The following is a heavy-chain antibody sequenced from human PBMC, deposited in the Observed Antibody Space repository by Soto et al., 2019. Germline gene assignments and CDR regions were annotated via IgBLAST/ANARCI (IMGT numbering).Heavy chain of an antibody. CDR1: GYTFTSYG. V-gene: IGHV1-18*01. Sequence: RASVKVSCKASGYTFTSYGISWVRQAPGQGLEWMGWISAYNGNTNYAQKLQGRVTMTTDTSTSTAYMELRSLRSDDTAVYYCARDGVVATYYDFWSGYYTGRGGMDVWGQGTTVTVSS. J-gene: IGHJ6*02. CDR3: ARDGVVATYYDFWSGYYTGRGGMDV. D-gene: IGHD3-3*01. CDR2: ISAYNGNT.